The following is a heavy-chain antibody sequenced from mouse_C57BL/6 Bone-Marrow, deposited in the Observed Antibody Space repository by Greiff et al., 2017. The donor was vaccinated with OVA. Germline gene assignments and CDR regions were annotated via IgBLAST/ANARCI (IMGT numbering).Heavy chain of an antibody. V-gene: IGHV5-16*02. D-gene: IGHD2-5*01. CDR1: GFTFSDYY. J-gene: IGHJ2*01. CDR3: ARRDSNYYFDY. Sequence: EVQRVESEGGLVQPGRSMKLSCTASGFTFSDYYMAWVRQVPEKGLEWVANINYDGSSTYYLDSLKSRFIISRDNAKNILYLQMSSLKSEDTATYYCARRDSNYYFDYWGQGTTLTVSS. CDR2: INYDGSST.